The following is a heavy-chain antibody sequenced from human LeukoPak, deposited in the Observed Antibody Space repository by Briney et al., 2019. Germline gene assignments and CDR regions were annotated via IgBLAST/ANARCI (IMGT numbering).Heavy chain of an antibody. V-gene: IGHV1-69*13. D-gene: IGHD3-10*01. CDR3: ASNPLNYYGSGSYYNY. Sequence: SVKVSCKASGGTFSNYAISWVRQAPGQGLEWMGRIIPIFGTANYAQKFQGRVTITADESTSTAYMELSSLRSEDTAVYYCASNPLNYYGSGSYYNYWGQGTLVTVSS. J-gene: IGHJ4*02. CDR2: IIPIFGTA. CDR1: GGTFSNYA.